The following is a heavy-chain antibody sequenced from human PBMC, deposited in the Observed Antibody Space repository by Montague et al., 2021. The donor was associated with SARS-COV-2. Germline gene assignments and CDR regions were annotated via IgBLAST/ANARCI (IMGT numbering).Heavy chain of an antibody. J-gene: IGHJ2*01. CDR3: ARVHIVVVTAMRYFDL. CDR2: IYYSGST. CDR1: GGSISSGGYY. D-gene: IGHD2-21*02. Sequence: TLSTCTVSGGSISSGGYYWSWIRQHPGKGLEWIGYIYYSGSTXYNPSLKSRVTISVDTSKNQFSLKLSSVTAADTAVYYCARVHIVVVTAMRYFDLWGRGTLVTVSS. V-gene: IGHV4-31*03.